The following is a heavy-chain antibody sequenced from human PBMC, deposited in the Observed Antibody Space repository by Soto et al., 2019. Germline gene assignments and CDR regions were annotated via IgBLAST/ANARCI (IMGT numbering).Heavy chain of an antibody. V-gene: IGHV3-7*01. CDR2: INQDGSVQ. CDR1: GFTFRAYL. Sequence: EVQLVESGGDLVQPGGSLRLSCAASGFTFRAYLMSWVRQAPGKGLDWVANINQDGSVQYYADSVQGRFTISRDNAKKSLYLRMNSLRAEDTAVYYCATYHAGDWESERHRFWGPGTLVTVSA. D-gene: IGHD3-16*01. J-gene: IGHJ4*02. CDR3: ATYHAGDWESERHRF.